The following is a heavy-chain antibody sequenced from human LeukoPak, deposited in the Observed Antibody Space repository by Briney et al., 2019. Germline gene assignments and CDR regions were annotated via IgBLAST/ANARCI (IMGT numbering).Heavy chain of an antibody. CDR2: INHSGST. J-gene: IGHJ4*02. D-gene: IGHD3-10*01. CDR3: ARGGTRITMVRGVIALDY. Sequence: PSETLSLTCTVSGGSISSGGYYWSWIRQHPGKGLEWIGEINHSGSTNYNPSLKSRVTISVDTSKNQFSLKLSSVTAADTAVYYCARGGTRITMVRGVIALDYWGQGTLVTVSS. V-gene: IGHV4-39*07. CDR1: GGSISSGGYY.